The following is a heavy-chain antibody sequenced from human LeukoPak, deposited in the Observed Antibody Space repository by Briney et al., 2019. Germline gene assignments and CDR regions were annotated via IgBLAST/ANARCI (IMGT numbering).Heavy chain of an antibody. CDR3: ATDHSMANTAWWFGL. V-gene: IGHV1-69*13. CDR1: GGTFTRYA. Sequence: SVKLSCKASGGTFTRYAISWVRQAPRQRLESMGGIIPIFGTANYAQKFQGRGTITADESTGTAYMELSSLRSEDTAMYYCATDHSMANTAWWFGLWGRGTLVTVS. J-gene: IGHJ5*02. CDR2: IIPIFGTA. D-gene: IGHD5-24*01.